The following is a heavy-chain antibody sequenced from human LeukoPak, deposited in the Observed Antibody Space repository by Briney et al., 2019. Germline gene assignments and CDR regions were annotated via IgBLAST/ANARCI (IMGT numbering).Heavy chain of an antibody. CDR1: GGSISSSSYY. CDR3: ARGQFWSGYSI. CDR2: IYTSGST. Sequence: PSETLSLTCTVSGGSISSSSYYWGWIRQPPGKGLEWIGSIYTSGSTNYNPSLKSRVTMSVDTSKNQFSLNLSSVTAADTAVYYCARGQFWSGYSIWGQGTLVTVSS. V-gene: IGHV4-39*01. D-gene: IGHD3-3*02. J-gene: IGHJ4*02.